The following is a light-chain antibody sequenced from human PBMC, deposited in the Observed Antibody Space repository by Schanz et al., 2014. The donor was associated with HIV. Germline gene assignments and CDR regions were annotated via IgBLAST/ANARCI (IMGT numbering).Light chain of an antibody. J-gene: IGLJ2*01. Sequence: QSVLTQPPSASGSPGQSVTISCTGTSSDVGGYNYVSWYQQHPGKAPKLMIYEVYNRPSGVPDRFSGSKSGNTASLTISGLQAEDEGQYYCCSYADRNIVLFGGGTKLTVL. CDR1: SSDVGGYNY. V-gene: IGLV2-8*01. CDR2: EVY. CDR3: CSYADRNIVL.